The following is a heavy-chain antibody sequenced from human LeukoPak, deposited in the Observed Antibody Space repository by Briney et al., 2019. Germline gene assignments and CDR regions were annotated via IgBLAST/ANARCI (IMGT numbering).Heavy chain of an antibody. V-gene: IGHV3-48*02. J-gene: IGHJ4*02. CDR2: ISSTSSHI. CDR3: ARSGYIRPDY. CDR1: GFTFSSYG. D-gene: IGHD6-25*01. Sequence: GGSLRLSCAASGFTFSSYGMNWVRQAPGKGLEWVSYISSTSSHINFADSVKGRFTISRDNAKNSVYLQMSSLRDEDTAVYYFARSGYIRPDYWGQGTLVTVSS.